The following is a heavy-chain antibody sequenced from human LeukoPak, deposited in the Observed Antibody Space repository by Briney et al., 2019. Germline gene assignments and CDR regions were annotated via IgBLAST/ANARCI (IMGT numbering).Heavy chain of an antibody. V-gene: IGHV3-48*01. J-gene: IGHJ5*02. CDR3: ARGLYCSGGSCYSWNWFDP. D-gene: IGHD2-15*01. CDR2: ISSGSSTI. Sequence: TGGSLRLSCAASGFIFSSYSMNWVRQAPGKGLEWVSYISSGSSTIYYADSVKGRFTISRDNAKNSLYLQMNSLRAEDTAVYYCARGLYCSGGSCYSWNWFDPWGQGTLVTVSS. CDR1: GFIFSSYS.